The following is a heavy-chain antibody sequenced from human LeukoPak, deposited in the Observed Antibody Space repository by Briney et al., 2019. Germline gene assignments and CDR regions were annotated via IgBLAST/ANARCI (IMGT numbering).Heavy chain of an antibody. J-gene: IGHJ4*02. Sequence: GGSLRLSCAASGFTFSSYAMHWVRQAPGKGLEWVAVISHDGSNKYYADSVKGRFTISRDNSKYTLYLQMNSLRAEDTAVYYCARDESYYDILTGVGYWGQGTLVTVSS. CDR2: ISHDGSNK. D-gene: IGHD3-9*01. V-gene: IGHV3-30*04. CDR1: GFTFSSYA. CDR3: ARDESYYDILTGVGY.